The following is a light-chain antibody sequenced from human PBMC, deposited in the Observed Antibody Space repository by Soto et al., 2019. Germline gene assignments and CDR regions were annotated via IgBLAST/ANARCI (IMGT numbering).Light chain of an antibody. Sequence: QSALTQPPSASGSPGQSVTISCTGTSSDVGGYNYVSWYQQHPGKAPKLMIYEVNKRPSGVPDRFSGSKSDNTASLTVSGLQAEDEAYYYCSSYAGSNYVIFCGGTQLTVL. V-gene: IGLV2-8*01. CDR2: EVN. CDR1: SSDVGGYNY. CDR3: SSYAGSNYVI. J-gene: IGLJ2*01.